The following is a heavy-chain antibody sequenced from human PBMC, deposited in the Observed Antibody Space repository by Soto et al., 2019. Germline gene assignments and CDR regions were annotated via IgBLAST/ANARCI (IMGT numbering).Heavy chain of an antibody. CDR2: IIPIFGTA. V-gene: IGHV1-69*12. CDR1: GGTFSSYA. Sequence: QVQLVQSGAEVKKPGSSVKVSCKASGGTFSSYAISWVQQAPGQGLEWMGGIIPIFGTANYAQKLQARVTITADESTSATYTDMSSLRSETTAVYYCARGYASYYYCGMDVWGQGTTVTVSS. D-gene: IGHD1-1*01. CDR3: ARGYASYYYCGMDV. J-gene: IGHJ6*02.